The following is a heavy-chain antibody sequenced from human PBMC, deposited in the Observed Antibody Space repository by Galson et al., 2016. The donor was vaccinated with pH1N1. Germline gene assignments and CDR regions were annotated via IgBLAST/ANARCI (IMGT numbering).Heavy chain of an antibody. V-gene: IGHV1-2*02. J-gene: IGHJ4*02. Sequence: SVKVSCKASGYTFTGYYMHWVRQAPGQGLEWMGWINPNSGGRNYAQKFQGRVTMTRDTSIRTAYMELSRLRSDDTAVYSCARGSGYSGYDPEYYFDYWGLGTLVTVSS. D-gene: IGHD5-12*01. CDR3: ARGSGYSGYDPEYYFDY. CDR2: INPNSGGR. CDR1: GYTFTGYY.